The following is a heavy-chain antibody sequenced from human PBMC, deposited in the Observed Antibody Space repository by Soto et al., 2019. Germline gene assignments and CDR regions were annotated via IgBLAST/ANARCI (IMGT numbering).Heavy chain of an antibody. V-gene: IGHV1-24*01. CDR2: FDPEDGET. J-gene: IGHJ4*02. CDR3: AAVGTRWLLSPFDY. CDR1: GHTLTELS. D-gene: IGHD1-1*01. Sequence: QVQLLQSGAEVKKPGASVKVSCKVSGHTLTELSMHWVRQAPGRGLEWMGGFDPEDGETIFAQKFQGRVTMTEDTSTDSTYMESTSLRSEDRAVYYCAAVGTRWLLSPFDYWGQGTLVTISS.